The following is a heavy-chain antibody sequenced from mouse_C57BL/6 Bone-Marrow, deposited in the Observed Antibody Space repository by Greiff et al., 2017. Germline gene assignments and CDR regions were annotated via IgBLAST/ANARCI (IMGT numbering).Heavy chain of an antibody. CDR3: ARTGTLFAY. Sequence: QVQLQQSGAELVKPGASVKLSCKASGYTFTSYWMQWVKQRPGQCLEWIGEIDPSDSYTNYNQKFKGKATLTVDTSSSTAYMQRSSLTSADSAVYYCARTGTLFAYWGQGTLVTVSA. D-gene: IGHD3-3*01. CDR2: IDPSDSYT. CDR1: GYTFTSYW. V-gene: IGHV1-50*01. J-gene: IGHJ3*01.